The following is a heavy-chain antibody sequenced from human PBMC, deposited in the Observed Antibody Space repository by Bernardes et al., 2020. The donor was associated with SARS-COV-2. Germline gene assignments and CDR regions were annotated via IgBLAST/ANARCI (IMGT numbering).Heavy chain of an antibody. CDR2: INPNSGGT. CDR1: GYTFTGYY. CDR3: AREQGRYRGYCSSTSCPPGY. J-gene: IGHJ4*02. Sequence: ASVKVSCKASGYTFTGYYMHWVRQAPGQGLEWMGWINPNSGGTNYAQKFQGRVTMTRDTSISTAYMELSRLRSDDTAVYYCAREQGRYRGYCSSTSCPPGYWGQGTLVTVSS. D-gene: IGHD2-2*03. V-gene: IGHV1-2*02.